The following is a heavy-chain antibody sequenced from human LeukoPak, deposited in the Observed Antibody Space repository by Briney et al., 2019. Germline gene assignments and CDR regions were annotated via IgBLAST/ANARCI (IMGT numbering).Heavy chain of an antibody. Sequence: SETLSLTCTVSGGSISSYYWSWIRQPPGKGLEWIGYIYYSGSTNYNPSLKSRVTISVDTSKNQFSLKLSSVTAADTAVYYCARVGPYYGSGYYYNYMDVWGKGTTVTVSS. CDR2: IYYSGST. J-gene: IGHJ6*03. D-gene: IGHD3-10*01. V-gene: IGHV4-59*01. CDR1: GGSISSYY. CDR3: ARVGPYYGSGYYYNYMDV.